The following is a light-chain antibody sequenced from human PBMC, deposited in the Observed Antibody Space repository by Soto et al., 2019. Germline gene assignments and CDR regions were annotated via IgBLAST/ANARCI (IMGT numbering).Light chain of an antibody. V-gene: IGKV3-20*01. CDR2: DAS. CDR1: QSVSSNY. J-gene: IGKJ4*01. CDR3: QQYCSSYLT. Sequence: EIVLTQSPDTLSLSPGERATLSCRASQSVSSNYLAWYQQKPGQPPRLLIYDASSRATGMPDRFSGSGSGTDFIPTISRLEPEDFAVYYCQQYCSSYLTFGGGTKLEIK.